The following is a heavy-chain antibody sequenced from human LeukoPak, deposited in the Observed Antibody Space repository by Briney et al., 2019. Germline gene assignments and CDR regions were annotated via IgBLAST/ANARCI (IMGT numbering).Heavy chain of an antibody. J-gene: IGHJ3*02. V-gene: IGHV3-7*01. CDR3: ARDSRRAFEI. CDR2: IKQDGSEK. Sequence: GGSLRLSCAASGFTFSSYWMSWVCQAPGKGLEWVDNIKQDGSEKYYVDSVKGRFTISRDNAKNSLYLQMNSLRAEDTAVYYCARDSRRAFEIGGQGPMVTVAS. CDR1: GFTFSSYW.